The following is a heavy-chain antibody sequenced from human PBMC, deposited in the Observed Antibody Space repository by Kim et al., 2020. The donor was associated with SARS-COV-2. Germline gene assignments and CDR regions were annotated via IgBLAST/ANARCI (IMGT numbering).Heavy chain of an antibody. V-gene: IGHV4-39*01. CDR3: KIGYCSGGSCYSGRLLDY. Sequence: SETLSLTCAVSGGSISSSDYYWGWIRQPPGKGLEWIGNVYSDGNTQYNPSLTSRVTISVDTSKNQFSLSLKSVTAADTAIYYCKIGYCSGGSCYSGRLLDYWGQGTLVTVSS. D-gene: IGHD2-15*01. CDR2: VYSDGNT. CDR1: GGSISSSDYY. J-gene: IGHJ4*02.